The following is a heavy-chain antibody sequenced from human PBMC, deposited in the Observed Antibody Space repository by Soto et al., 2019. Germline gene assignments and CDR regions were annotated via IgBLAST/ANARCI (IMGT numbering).Heavy chain of an antibody. V-gene: IGHV3-9*01. CDR1: GFTFDDYA. D-gene: IGHD6-13*01. J-gene: IGHJ4*02. Sequence: GGSLRLSCAASGFTFDDYAMHWVRQAPGKGLEWVSGISWNSGTIGYADSVKGRFTISRDNAKNSLYLEMNSLRGEDTALYYCAKDRRGSSSWYYFDYWGQGTLVTVSS. CDR2: ISWNSGTI. CDR3: AKDRRGSSSWYYFDY.